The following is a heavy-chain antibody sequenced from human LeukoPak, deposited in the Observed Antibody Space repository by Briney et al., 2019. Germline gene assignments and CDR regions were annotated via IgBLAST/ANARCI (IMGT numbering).Heavy chain of an antibody. Sequence: GGSLRLSCAASGFTFSSYAMSGVRQAPGQGLEWVSAIIVSGGSTYYADSVKGRFTISRDNSKNTLYLQMNSLRAEDTAVYYCAKRGYLDYWGQGTLVTVSS. CDR2: IIVSGGST. D-gene: IGHD5-12*01. CDR1: GFTFSSYA. V-gene: IGHV3-23*01. CDR3: AKRGYLDY. J-gene: IGHJ4*02.